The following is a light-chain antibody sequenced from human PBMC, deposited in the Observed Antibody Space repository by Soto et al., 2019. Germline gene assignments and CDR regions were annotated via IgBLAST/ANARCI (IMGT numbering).Light chain of an antibody. CDR3: CSYAGSRYV. CDR1: SSDVGGYNY. CDR2: DVS. V-gene: IGLV2-11*01. Sequence: QSALTHPRSVSGSPGQSVTISCTGTSSDVGGYNYVSWYQQHPGKAPKLMIYDVSKRPSGVPDRFSGSKSGNTASLTISGLQAEDEADYYCCSYAGSRYVFGTGTKLTVL. J-gene: IGLJ1*01.